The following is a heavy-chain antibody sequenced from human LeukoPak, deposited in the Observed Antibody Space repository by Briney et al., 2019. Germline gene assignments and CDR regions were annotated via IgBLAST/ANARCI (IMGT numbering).Heavy chain of an antibody. V-gene: IGHV4-59*01. CDR1: GGSMSSYY. D-gene: IGHD6-6*01. J-gene: IGHJ6*02. Sequence: PSETLSLTCTVSGGSMSSYYWSWIRQPPGKGLEWIGYIYYSGGTNYNPSLKSRVTISVDTSKNQFSLKVSSVTAADTAVYYCAREGTARYYHGMDVWGQGITVTVSS. CDR2: IYYSGGT. CDR3: AREGTARYYHGMDV.